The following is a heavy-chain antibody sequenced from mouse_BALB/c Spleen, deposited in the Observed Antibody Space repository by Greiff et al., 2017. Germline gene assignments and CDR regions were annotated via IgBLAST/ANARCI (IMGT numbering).Heavy chain of an antibody. V-gene: IGHV3-6*02. CDR1: GYSITSGYY. Sequence: EVQLQQSGPGLVKPSQSLSLTCSVTGYSITSGYYWNWIRQFPGNKLEWLGYISYDGSNNYNPSLKNRISITRDTSKNQFFLKLNSVTTEDTATYYCARGDYDGYYWFAYWGQGTLVTVSA. CDR2: ISYDGSN. J-gene: IGHJ3*01. D-gene: IGHD2-3*01. CDR3: ARGDYDGYYWFAY.